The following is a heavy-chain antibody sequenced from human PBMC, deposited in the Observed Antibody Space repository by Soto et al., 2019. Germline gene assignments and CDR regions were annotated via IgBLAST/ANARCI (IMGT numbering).Heavy chain of an antibody. CDR3: ARDGTFGAKGGSLDI. CDR1: GFTFRTYG. Sequence: QVQLVESGGGVVQPGRSLRLSCAASGFTFRTYGMHWVRQAPGKGLEWVVIFWYDGSNKYYAESVKGRCTISRDNSKNTLYLQMNSLRAEDTAVYYCARDGTFGAKGGSLDIWGQGTMVTVSS. V-gene: IGHV3-33*01. CDR2: FWYDGSNK. J-gene: IGHJ3*02. D-gene: IGHD3-16*01.